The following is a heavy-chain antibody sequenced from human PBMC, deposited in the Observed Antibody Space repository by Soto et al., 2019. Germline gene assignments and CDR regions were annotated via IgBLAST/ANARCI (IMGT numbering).Heavy chain of an antibody. V-gene: IGHV1-69*13. Sequence: SVKVSCKASGGTFSSYAISWVRQAPGQGLEWMGGIIPIFGTANYAQKFQGRVTITADESTSTAYMELSSLRSEDTAVYYCARALGYCSSTSCYDFVGWFDPWGQGTLVTVSS. CDR1: GGTFSSYA. CDR3: ARALGYCSSTSCYDFVGWFDP. CDR2: IIPIFGTA. D-gene: IGHD2-2*01. J-gene: IGHJ5*02.